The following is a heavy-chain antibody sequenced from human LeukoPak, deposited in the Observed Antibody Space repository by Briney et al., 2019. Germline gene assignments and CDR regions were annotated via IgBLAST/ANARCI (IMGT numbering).Heavy chain of an antibody. J-gene: IGHJ3*02. CDR3: ARRHGSSDATFDI. CDR2: ISAYNGNT. Sequence: ASVKVSCKASGYTFTGYYMHWVRQAPGQGLEWMGWISAYNGNTNYAQKLQGRVTMTTDTSTSTAYMELRSLRSDDTAVYYCARRHGSSDATFDIWGQGTMVTVSS. CDR1: GYTFTGYY. V-gene: IGHV1-18*04. D-gene: IGHD1-26*01.